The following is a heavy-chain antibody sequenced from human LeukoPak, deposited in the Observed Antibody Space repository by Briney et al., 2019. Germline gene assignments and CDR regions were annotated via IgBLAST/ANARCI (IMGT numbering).Heavy chain of an antibody. D-gene: IGHD3-9*01. Sequence: SETLSLTCTVSGGSISSYYWSWIRQPPGKGLEWIGYIYYSGSTNYNPSLKSRVTISVDTSKNQFSLKLSSVTAADTAVYYCARDSYDNYYYYGMAVWGQGTTVTVSS. CDR3: ARDSYDNYYYYGMAV. J-gene: IGHJ6*02. CDR2: IYYSGST. V-gene: IGHV4-59*01. CDR1: GGSISSYY.